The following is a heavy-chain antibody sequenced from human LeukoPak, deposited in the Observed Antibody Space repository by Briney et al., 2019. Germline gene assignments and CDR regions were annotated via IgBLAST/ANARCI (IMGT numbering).Heavy chain of an antibody. J-gene: IGHJ4*02. CDR3: AYSSGWYWLYFDY. D-gene: IGHD6-19*01. CDR2: ISSSSSTI. Sequence: PGGSLRLSCAASGFTFSSYSMNWVRQAPGKGLEWVSYISSSSSTIYYADSVKGRFTISRDNSKNTLYLQMNSLRAEDTAVYYCAYSSGWYWLYFDYWGQGTLVTVSS. CDR1: GFTFSSYS. V-gene: IGHV3-48*01.